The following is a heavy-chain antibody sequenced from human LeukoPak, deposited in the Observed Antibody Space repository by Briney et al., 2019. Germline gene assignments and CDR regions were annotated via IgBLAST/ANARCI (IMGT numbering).Heavy chain of an antibody. CDR1: GLTFSIHW. CDR3: ARVAQKLERIAVARTSEWRANRYFDL. V-gene: IGHV3-7*01. CDR2: INQDESDK. D-gene: IGHD6-19*01. Sequence: GGSLRLSCAASGLTFSIHWMNWGCHAPGKGEECVANINQDESDKYYVDSVKGRLAISTDNSKNSLYLQMNSLRAEDTAVYYCARVAQKLERIAVARTSEWRANRYFDLWGRGTLVTVSS. J-gene: IGHJ2*01.